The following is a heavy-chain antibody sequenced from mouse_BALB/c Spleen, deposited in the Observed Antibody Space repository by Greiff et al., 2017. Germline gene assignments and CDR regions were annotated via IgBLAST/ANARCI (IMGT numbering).Heavy chain of an antibody. V-gene: IGHV5-6-3*01. CDR3: ARDTPDFDV. CDR1: GFTFSSYG. J-gene: IGHJ1*01. Sequence: EVKLMESGGGLVQPGGSLKLSCAASGFTFSSYGMSWVRQTPDKRLELVATINSNGGSTYYPDSVKGRFTISRDNAKNTLYLQLSSLKSEDTAMSYCARDTPDFDVWGEGTTVTVSS. CDR2: INSNGGST.